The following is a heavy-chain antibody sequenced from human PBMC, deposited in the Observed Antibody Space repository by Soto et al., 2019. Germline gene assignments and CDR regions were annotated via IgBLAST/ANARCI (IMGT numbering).Heavy chain of an antibody. CDR2: IYYSGNT. CDR1: SGSVTSGRFF. J-gene: IGHJ6*03. CDR3: ARSLPGGTIFYMDV. D-gene: IGHD2-2*01. V-gene: IGHV4-31*02. Sequence: QVQLRESGPGVVEPSQTLSLNCHVSSGSVTSGRFFWSWVRQQPGKGLEWIGHIYYSGNTHYNPSLESRVAMSVDISLNQLSLTLTAETPAGSAVYYCARSLPGGTIFYMDVWGAGTTVTVSS.